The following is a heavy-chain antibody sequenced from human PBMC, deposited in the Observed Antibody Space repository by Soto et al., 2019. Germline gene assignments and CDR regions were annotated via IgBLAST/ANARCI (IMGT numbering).Heavy chain of an antibody. CDR3: AKEPTAMIVVVITIDY. J-gene: IGHJ4*02. CDR2: ISGSCGST. Sequence: EVQLLESGGGLVQPGGSLRLSCAASGFTFSSYAMSWVRQAPGKGLEWVSAISGSCGSTYYADSVKGRFTISRDNSKNTLYLQMNSLRAEDTAVYYCAKEPTAMIVVVITIDYWGQGTLVTVSS. V-gene: IGHV3-23*01. CDR1: GFTFSSYA. D-gene: IGHD3-22*01.